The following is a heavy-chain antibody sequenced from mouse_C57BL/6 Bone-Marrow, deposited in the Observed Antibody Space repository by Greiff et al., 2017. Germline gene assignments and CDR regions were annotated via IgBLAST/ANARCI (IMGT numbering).Heavy chain of an antibody. V-gene: IGHV1-69*01. J-gene: IGHJ3*01. Sequence: VQLQQPGAELVMPGASVKLSCKASGYTFTSYWMPWVKQRPGQGLEWIGEIDPSDSYTNYNQKFKGKSTLTVDKSSSTAYMQLSSLTSEDSAVYYCARGDYDWFAYWGQGTLVTVSA. D-gene: IGHD2-4*01. CDR1: GYTFTSYW. CDR2: IDPSDSYT. CDR3: ARGDYDWFAY.